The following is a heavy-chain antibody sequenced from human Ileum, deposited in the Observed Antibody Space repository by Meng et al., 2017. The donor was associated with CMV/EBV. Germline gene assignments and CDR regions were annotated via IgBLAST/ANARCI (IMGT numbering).Heavy chain of an antibody. D-gene: IGHD3-10*01. CDR2: IYDSGST. V-gene: IGHV4-30-4*08. J-gene: IGHJ6*02. Sequence: LSLTCTVSGGSISSGDFYWTWIRQTPGKGLEWIAYIYDSGSTYYNPSLKSRVTISVDTSKNQFSLKLSSVTAADTAVYYCAREAYYYGSGSRYGMDVWGQGTMVTVSS. CDR1: GGSISSGDFY. CDR3: AREAYYYGSGSRYGMDV.